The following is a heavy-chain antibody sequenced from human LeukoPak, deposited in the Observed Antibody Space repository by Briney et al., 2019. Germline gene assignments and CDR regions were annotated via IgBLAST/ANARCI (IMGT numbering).Heavy chain of an antibody. V-gene: IGHV3-7*04. J-gene: IGHJ4*02. CDR2: IKQDGSEK. CDR3: ARDRGGGWFGSFDY. Sequence: VQPGGSLRLPCEASGFPFSSYWMSWVRQAPGKGLEWVANIKQDGSEKYYVDSVKGRFTISRDNAKNSLYLQMNSLRAEDTAVYYCARDRGGGWFGSFDYWGQGTQVTVSS. CDR1: GFPFSSYW. D-gene: IGHD3-10*01.